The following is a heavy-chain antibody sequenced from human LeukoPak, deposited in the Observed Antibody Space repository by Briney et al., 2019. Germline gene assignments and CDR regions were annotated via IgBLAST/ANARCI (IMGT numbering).Heavy chain of an antibody. CDR1: GGSISSYY. V-gene: IGHV4-59*01. J-gene: IGHJ4*02. D-gene: IGHD3-10*01. CDR2: IYYSGST. CDR3: ARWTRFRLGYYGSGRLSGFDY. Sequence: SETLSLTCTVSGGSISSYYWSWIRQPPGKGLEWIGYIYYSGSTNYNPSLKSRVTISVDTSKNQFSLKLSSVTAADTAVYYCARWTRFRLGYYGSGRLSGFDYWGQGTLVTVSS.